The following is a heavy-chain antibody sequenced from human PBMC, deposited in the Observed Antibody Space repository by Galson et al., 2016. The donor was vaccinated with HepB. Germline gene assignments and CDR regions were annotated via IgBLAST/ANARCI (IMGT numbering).Heavy chain of an antibody. J-gene: IGHJ4*02. V-gene: IGHV4-39*01. CDR1: GHFVSNDHYY. D-gene: IGHD1-26*01. CDR2: IYHAGTT. CDR3: ARHLSPSIVEGFDY. Sequence: SETLSLTCSVSGHFVSNDHYYWGWIRQTPGRGLEWLATIYHAGTTYYNPSLESRLSISVDTSKNQFFLGLSSVTAADTAVYYCARHLSPSIVEGFDYWGQGALVTVSS.